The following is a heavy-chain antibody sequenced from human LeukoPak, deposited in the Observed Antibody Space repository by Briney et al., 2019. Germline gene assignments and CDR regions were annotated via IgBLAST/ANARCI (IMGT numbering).Heavy chain of an antibody. CDR1: GYTFTRYS. CDR2: INPNSGGT. D-gene: IGHD3-3*01. Sequence: ASVKVSCKASGYTFTRYSVNWVRQAPGQGLEWMGWINPNSGGTNYAQKFQGRVTMTRDTSISPAYMELSRLRSDDTAVYYCARNNFGVVITPTWFDPWGQGTLVTVSS. J-gene: IGHJ5*02. CDR3: ARNNFGVVITPTWFDP. V-gene: IGHV1-2*02.